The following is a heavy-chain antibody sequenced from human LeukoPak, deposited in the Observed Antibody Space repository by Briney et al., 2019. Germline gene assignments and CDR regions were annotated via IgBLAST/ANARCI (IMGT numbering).Heavy chain of an antibody. J-gene: IGHJ4*02. CDR2: IYSGGRT. Sequence: GSLKPSLATSGFSVKPKYITLVRPAPGKGLGWVSVIYSGGRTDYADSVKGRFTISRDSSKNTLYLQMNSLRAEDTAVYYCTRDVIRGTNLGYWGQGTLVTVSS. CDR3: TRDVIRGTNLGY. D-gene: IGHD3-10*01. V-gene: IGHV3-53*05. CDR1: GFSVKPKY.